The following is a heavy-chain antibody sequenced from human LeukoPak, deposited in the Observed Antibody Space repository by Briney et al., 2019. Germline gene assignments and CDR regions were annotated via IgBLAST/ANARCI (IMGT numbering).Heavy chain of an antibody. Sequence: GGSLRLSCAASGFTFSSYSMNWVRQAPGKGLEWVSLISSSSSHIYYADSVKGRFTISRDNAKNSLYLQMNSLRAEDTAVYYCARDDYYDSSGYYSEIDYWGQGTLVTVSS. CDR2: ISSSSSHI. CDR3: ARDDYYDSSGYYSEIDY. CDR1: GFTFSSYS. D-gene: IGHD3-22*01. V-gene: IGHV3-21*01. J-gene: IGHJ4*02.